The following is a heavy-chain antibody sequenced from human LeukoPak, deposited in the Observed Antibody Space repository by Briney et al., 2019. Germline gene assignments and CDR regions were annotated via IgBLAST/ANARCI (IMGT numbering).Heavy chain of an antibody. CDR2: IYSGGST. Sequence: GGSLRLSCAASGFTVSSNYMSWVRQAPGKGLEWVSVIYSGGSTYYADSVKGRFTISRDNAKNSLYLQMNSLRAEDTAVYYCARAYSGYDYLWGQGTLVTVSS. V-gene: IGHV3-53*01. D-gene: IGHD5-12*01. CDR3: ARAYSGYDYL. CDR1: GFTVSSNY. J-gene: IGHJ4*02.